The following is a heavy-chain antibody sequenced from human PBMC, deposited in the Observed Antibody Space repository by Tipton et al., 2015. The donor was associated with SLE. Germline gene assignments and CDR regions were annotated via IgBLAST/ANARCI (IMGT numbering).Heavy chain of an antibody. CDR1: GGSFSGYY. J-gene: IGHJ5*02. Sequence: TLSLTCAVYGGSFSGYYWSWLRQPPGKGLEWIGEINHSGSTYYNPSLKSRVTISVDTSKNQFSLKLSSVTAADTAVYYCARLLQQLPTGGGWFDPWGQGTLVTVSS. CDR3: ARLLQQLPTGGGWFDP. CDR2: INHSGST. D-gene: IGHD6-13*01. V-gene: IGHV4-34*09.